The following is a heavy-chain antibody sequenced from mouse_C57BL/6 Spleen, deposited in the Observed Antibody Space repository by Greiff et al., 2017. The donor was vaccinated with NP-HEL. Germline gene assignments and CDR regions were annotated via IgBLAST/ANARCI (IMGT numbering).Heavy chain of an antibody. CDR3: ARIYYDSYYFDY. J-gene: IGHJ2*01. CDR2: ISYDGSN. Sequence: EVKLVESGPGLVKPSQSLSLTCSVTGYSITSGYYWNWIRQFPGNKLEWMGYISYDGSNNYNPSLKNRISITRDTSKNQFFLKLNSVTTEDTATYYCARIYYDSYYFDYWGQGTTLTVSS. V-gene: IGHV3-6*01. CDR1: GYSITSGYY. D-gene: IGHD2-4*01.